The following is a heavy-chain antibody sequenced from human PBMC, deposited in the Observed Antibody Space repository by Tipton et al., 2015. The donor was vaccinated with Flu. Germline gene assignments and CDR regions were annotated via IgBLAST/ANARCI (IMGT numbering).Heavy chain of an antibody. J-gene: IGHJ4*02. CDR3: ARLSFYDVDLKNFYFDY. CDR1: GGSFSGYN. D-gene: IGHD3-10*02. Sequence: TLSLTCAVFGGSFSGYNWNWIRQAPGKGLEWVGEITHSGDTNYNPSLKSRVTMSVDTSKNQFSLKLSSVTAADTAMFYCARLSFYDVDLKNFYFDYWGQGTLVTVSS. CDR2: ITHSGDT. V-gene: IGHV4-34*01.